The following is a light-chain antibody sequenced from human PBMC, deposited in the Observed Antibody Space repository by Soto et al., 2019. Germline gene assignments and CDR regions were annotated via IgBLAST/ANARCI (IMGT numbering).Light chain of an antibody. CDR2: WAS. CDR3: QQYYSTPLT. J-gene: IGKJ4*01. CDR1: QSVLYSSNNKNC. V-gene: IGKV4-1*01. Sequence: DIVMAQSPDSLAVSLGERVTINCKSSQSVLYSSNNKNCLAWYQQKPGQPPKLLIYWASTRESGVPDRFSGSGSGTDFTLTISSLQAEDVAVYYCQQYYSTPLTFGGGTKVEIK.